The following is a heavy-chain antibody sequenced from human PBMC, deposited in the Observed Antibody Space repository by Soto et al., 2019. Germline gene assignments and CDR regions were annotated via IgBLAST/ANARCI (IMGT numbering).Heavy chain of an antibody. CDR3: ATSLPLVVPGGAIVVVAAVFDY. CDR1: GYTLTELS. CDR2: FDPEDGET. D-gene: IGHD2-15*01. V-gene: IGHV1-24*01. Sequence: ASVKVSCKVSGYTLTELSMHWVRQAPGKGLEWMGGFDPEDGETIYAQKFQGRVTMTEDTSTDTAYMELSSLRSEDTAVYYLATSLPLVVPGGAIVVVAAVFDYWGQGTLVTVSS. J-gene: IGHJ4*02.